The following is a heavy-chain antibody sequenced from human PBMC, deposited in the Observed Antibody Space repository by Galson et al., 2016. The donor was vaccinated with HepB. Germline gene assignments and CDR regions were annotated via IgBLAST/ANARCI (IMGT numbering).Heavy chain of an antibody. J-gene: IGHJ3*01. CDR2: INPDGSQT. CDR3: ARDPMRFAFDF. CDR1: GFMFSSYW. Sequence: GSLRLSCAASGFMFSSYWMSWVRQPPGKGPEWVANINPDGSQTYYVDSVKGRFNISKDNAKNSLYLRMNSPRADDTAVYYCARDPMRFAFDFWGQGTMVTVSS. V-gene: IGHV3-7*01.